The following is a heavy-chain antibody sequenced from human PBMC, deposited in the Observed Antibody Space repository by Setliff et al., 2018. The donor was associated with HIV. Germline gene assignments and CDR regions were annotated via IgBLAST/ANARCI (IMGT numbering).Heavy chain of an antibody. CDR2: VNSDGSSK. CDR3: HSGYDTEEQSYFDD. Sequence: GESLRLSCAASGFTLEKYWMHWVRRAPGKGLVWVSRVNSDGSSKTYADSVKGRFTISRDNAKNTLYLQMNSLRVEDTGVYYCHSGYDTEEQSYFDDWGQGTLVTVSS. V-gene: IGHV3-74*03. D-gene: IGHD5-12*01. J-gene: IGHJ4*02. CDR1: GFTLEKYW.